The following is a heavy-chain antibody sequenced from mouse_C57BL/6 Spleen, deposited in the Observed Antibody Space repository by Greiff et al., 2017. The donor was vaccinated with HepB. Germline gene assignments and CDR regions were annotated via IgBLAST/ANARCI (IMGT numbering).Heavy chain of an antibody. CDR3: ARYGYGSSLDYFDY. CDR1: GYTFTSYW. V-gene: IGHV1-69*01. D-gene: IGHD1-1*01. CDR2: IDPSDSYT. Sequence: QVQLQQPGAELVMPGASVKLSCKASGYTFTSYWMHWVKQRPGQGLEWIGEIDPSDSYTNYNQKFKGKSTLTVDKSSSTAYMQLSSLTSEDSAVYYCARYGYGSSLDYFDYWGQGTTLTVSS. J-gene: IGHJ2*01.